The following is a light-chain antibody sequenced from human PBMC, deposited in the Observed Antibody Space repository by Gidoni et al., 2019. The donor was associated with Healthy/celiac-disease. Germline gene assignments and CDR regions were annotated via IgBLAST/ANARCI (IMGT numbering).Light chain of an antibody. V-gene: IGKV1-5*03. Sequence: DIQMTQSPSTLSASVGDRVTITCRASQSISSWLAWYQQKPGKAPKLLIYKASSLESGVPSRFSGSGSGTEFTLTIRSLQPDDFATYYCQQYNSSPITFGQGTRLEIK. CDR3: QQYNSSPIT. CDR2: KAS. CDR1: QSISSW. J-gene: IGKJ5*01.